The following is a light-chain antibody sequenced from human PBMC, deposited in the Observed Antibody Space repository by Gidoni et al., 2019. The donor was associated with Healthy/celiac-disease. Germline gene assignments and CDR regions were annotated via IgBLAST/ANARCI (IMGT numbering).Light chain of an antibody. CDR2: DVS. J-gene: IGLJ3*02. Sequence: SALTRPAPLSGCPGQSLAISSTGTSSDVGGDNYVSWYQPHPGKAAKLTIYDVSNRPSGVSNLSSGSNACNTATLTTFGLQVEDEADYYCSSYTSSSTPYWVFGGGTKLTVL. CDR3: SSYTSSSTPYWV. CDR1: SSDVGGDNY. V-gene: IGLV2-14*03.